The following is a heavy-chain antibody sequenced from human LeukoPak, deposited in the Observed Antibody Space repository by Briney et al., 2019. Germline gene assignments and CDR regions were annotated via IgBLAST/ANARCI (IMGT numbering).Heavy chain of an antibody. CDR1: GGSFSGYY. J-gene: IGHJ3*02. Sequence: SETLSLTCAVYGGSFSGYYWSWIRQHPGKGLEWIGYIYYSGSTYYNPSLKSRVTISVDTSKNQFSLKLSSVTAADTAVYYCARAERQEGRAFDIWGQGTMVTVSS. CDR3: ARAERQEGRAFDI. V-gene: IGHV4-31*11. CDR2: IYYSGST.